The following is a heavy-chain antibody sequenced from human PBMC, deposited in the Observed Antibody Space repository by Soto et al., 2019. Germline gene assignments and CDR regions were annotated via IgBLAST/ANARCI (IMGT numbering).Heavy chain of an antibody. D-gene: IGHD5-12*01. CDR3: ARTRGYSGYDY. CDR1: AFTFSSYA. Sequence: QVQLVESGGGVVQPGRSLRLSCAASAFTFSSYAMHWVRQAPGKGLEWVAVIWYDGSNKYYADSVKGRFTISRDNSKKPLDLQMNSLRAEDTAVYYCARTRGYSGYDYWGQGTLVTVSS. J-gene: IGHJ4*02. CDR2: IWYDGSNK. V-gene: IGHV3-33*01.